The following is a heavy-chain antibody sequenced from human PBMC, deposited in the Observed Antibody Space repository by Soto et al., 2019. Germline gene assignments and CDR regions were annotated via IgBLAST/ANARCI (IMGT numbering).Heavy chain of an antibody. Sequence: QVQLVESGGGVVQPGRSLRLSCAASGFTFSSYGMHWVRQAPGKGLEWVAVISYDGSNKYYADSVKGRFTISRDNSKNTLYLQMNSLRAEDTAVYYCAKIFFYSGTTPPLDYWGQGTLVTVSS. CDR3: AKIFFYSGTTPPLDY. CDR2: ISYDGSNK. D-gene: IGHD1-1*01. V-gene: IGHV3-30*18. CDR1: GFTFSSYG. J-gene: IGHJ4*02.